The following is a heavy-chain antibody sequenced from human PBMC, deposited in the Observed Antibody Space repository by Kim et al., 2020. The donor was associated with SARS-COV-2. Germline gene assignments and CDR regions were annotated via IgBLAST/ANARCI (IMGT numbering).Heavy chain of an antibody. CDR2: IIPIFGTA. CDR1: GGTFSSYA. D-gene: IGHD6-19*01. Sequence: SVKVSCKASGGTFSSYAISWVRQAPGQGLEWMGGIIPIFGTANYAQKFQGRVTITADESTSTAYMELSSLRSEDTAVYYCAGSGYSSGWSGRGWYFDLWGRGTLVTVSS. CDR3: AGSGYSSGWSGRGWYFDL. J-gene: IGHJ2*01. V-gene: IGHV1-69*13.